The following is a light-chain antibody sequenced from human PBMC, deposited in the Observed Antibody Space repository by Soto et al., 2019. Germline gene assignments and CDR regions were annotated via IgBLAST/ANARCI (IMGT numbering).Light chain of an antibody. CDR2: DAS. V-gene: IGKV3-11*01. CDR1: QSIRTD. Sequence: DIVMTQSPATLSVSPGERATLSCGASQSIRTDLAWYQQKSGQGPRLLIYDASNRATGIPARFSGSGSGTDFTLTISSLEPEDFAVYYCQQRSNWPWTFGQGTKVDIK. CDR3: QQRSNWPWT. J-gene: IGKJ1*01.